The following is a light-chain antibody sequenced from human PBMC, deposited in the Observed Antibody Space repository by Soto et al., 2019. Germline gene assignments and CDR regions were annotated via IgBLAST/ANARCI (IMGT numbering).Light chain of an antibody. J-gene: IGKJ4*01. Sequence: EVVLTQSPATLSLSPGERATLSCRASQSVSNYLAWYQQKPGQAPRLLIYDAFNRAPGIPIRFSGSGSGTDFSLTISSLEPEDFAVYYCQQRSNWLTFGGGTKVDIK. CDR1: QSVSNY. CDR3: QQRSNWLT. CDR2: DAF. V-gene: IGKV3-11*01.